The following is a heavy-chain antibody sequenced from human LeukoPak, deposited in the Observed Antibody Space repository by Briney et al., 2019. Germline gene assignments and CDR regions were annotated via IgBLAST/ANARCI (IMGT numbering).Heavy chain of an antibody. V-gene: IGHV3-23*01. D-gene: IGHD6-19*01. Sequence: GGSLRLSCAASGFTFSSSAMSWVRQVPGKGLEWVSGISASGGSTYYADSVKGRFTISRDNAKNSLYLQMNSLRAEDTAVYYCARARGASGWYFDYWGQGTLVTVSS. CDR3: ARARGASGWYFDY. CDR2: ISASGGST. J-gene: IGHJ4*02. CDR1: GFTFSSSA.